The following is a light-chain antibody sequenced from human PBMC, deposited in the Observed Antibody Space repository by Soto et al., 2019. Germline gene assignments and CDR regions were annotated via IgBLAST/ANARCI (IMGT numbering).Light chain of an antibody. V-gene: IGKV1-5*03. CDR1: QSISNL. Sequence: DIQMTQSPSTLSASVGDRVTITCRASQSISNLLAWYQQKPGKAPKLLIYKASSLESGVPSRFSGSGSGTEFTLTISSLPPDDFETYYCQPYDTYSPFGGGTKVAIK. CDR2: KAS. CDR3: QPYDTYSP. J-gene: IGKJ4*02.